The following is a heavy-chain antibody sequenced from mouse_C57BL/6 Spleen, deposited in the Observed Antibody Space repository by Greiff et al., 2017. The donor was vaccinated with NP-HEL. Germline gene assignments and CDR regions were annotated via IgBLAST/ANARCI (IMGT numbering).Heavy chain of an antibody. V-gene: IGHV1-82*01. CDR3: ARAGWYCDV. CDR1: GYAFSSSW. J-gene: IGHJ1*03. Sequence: VQLQQSGPELVKPGASVKISCKASGYAFSSSWMNWVKQRPGKGLEWIGRIYPGDGDTNYNGKFKGKATLTADKSSSTAYMQLSSLTSEDSAVYFCARAGWYCDVWGTGTTVTVSS. CDR2: IYPGDGDT.